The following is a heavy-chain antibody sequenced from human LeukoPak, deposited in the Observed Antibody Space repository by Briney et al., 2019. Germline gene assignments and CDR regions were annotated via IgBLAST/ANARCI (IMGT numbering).Heavy chain of an antibody. CDR3: ASDGGIGLDY. J-gene: IGHJ4*02. CDR1: GYTFSSYG. V-gene: IGHV3-33*01. D-gene: IGHD2-21*01. Sequence: GGSLRLSCVASGYTFSSYGMHWVRQAPGKGLQWVAVIWYDESKKYYTDSVKGRFTISRDVSKNTLYLQMSSLRAEDSAMYYCASDGGIGLDYWGQGTLVTVSS. CDR2: IWYDESKK.